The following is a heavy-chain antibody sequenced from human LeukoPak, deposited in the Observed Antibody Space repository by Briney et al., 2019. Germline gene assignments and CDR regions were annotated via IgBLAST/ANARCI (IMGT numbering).Heavy chain of an antibody. V-gene: IGHV3-30-3*01. CDR3: ARDPGSWQWLVGYYFDY. CDR2: ISYDGSNK. CDR1: GFTFSSYA. J-gene: IGHJ4*02. D-gene: IGHD6-19*01. Sequence: GGSLRLSCAASGFTFSSYAMHWVRQAPGKGLEWVAVISYDGSNKYYVDSVKGRFTISRDNSKNTLYLQMNSLRAEDTAVYYCARDPGSWQWLVGYYFDYWGQGTLVTVSS.